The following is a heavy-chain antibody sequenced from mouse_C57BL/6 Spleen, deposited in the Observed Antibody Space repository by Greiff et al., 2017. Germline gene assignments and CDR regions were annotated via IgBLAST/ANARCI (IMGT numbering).Heavy chain of an antibody. V-gene: IGHV1-55*01. Sequence: QVQLQQSGAELVKPGASVKMSCKASGYTFTSYWITWVKQRPGQGLEWIGVIYPASGSTTYNEKFKSKATLTVDTSSSTAYMQLSSLTSEESAVYYCARFDYDGWFAYWGQGTLVTVSA. J-gene: IGHJ3*01. CDR3: ARFDYDGWFAY. CDR2: IYPASGST. D-gene: IGHD2-4*01. CDR1: GYTFTSYW.